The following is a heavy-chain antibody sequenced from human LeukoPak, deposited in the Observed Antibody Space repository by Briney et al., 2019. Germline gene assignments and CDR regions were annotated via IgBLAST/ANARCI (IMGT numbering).Heavy chain of an antibody. J-gene: IGHJ4*02. CDR2: ISGSGGST. CDR1: GFTFSSYA. CDR3: ARASVDSGSYYSGLDY. V-gene: IGHV3-23*01. Sequence: GGSLRLSCAASGFTFSSYAMSWVRQAPGKGLEWVSAISGSGGSTYYADSVKGRFTISRDNSKNTLYLQMNSLRAEDTAVYYCARASVDSGSYYSGLDYWGQGTLVTVSS. D-gene: IGHD3-10*01.